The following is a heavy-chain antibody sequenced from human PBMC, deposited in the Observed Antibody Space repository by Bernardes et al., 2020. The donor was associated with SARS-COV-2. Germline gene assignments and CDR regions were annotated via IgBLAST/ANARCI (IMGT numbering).Heavy chain of an antibody. V-gene: IGHV3-30*18. CDR1: GFTFTSFG. CDR3: AKTPPSTVTTEPYFFDY. CDR2: IAYDGSRQ. D-gene: IGHD4-17*01. Sequence: GGSLRLSCVASGFTFTSFGMHWVRQAPGKGLEWVAVIAYDGSRQYYADSVKGRFTISRDNSKSTLFLQMNSLRGEDTAVYYCAKTPPSTVTTEPYFFDYWGQGSLVTVPS. J-gene: IGHJ4*02.